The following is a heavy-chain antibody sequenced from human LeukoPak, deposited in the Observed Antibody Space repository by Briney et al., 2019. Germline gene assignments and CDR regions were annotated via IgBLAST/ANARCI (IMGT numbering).Heavy chain of an antibody. J-gene: IGHJ4*02. CDR3: ARDFRVCSAGSCYSGPFDY. Sequence: SETLSLTCTVSSYSISSGYLWGWIRQPPGKGLEWIGSIYHTWSTYYNPSLKSRVTISVDTSKNQFSLKLRSVNAADTAVYYCARDFRVCSAGSCYSGPFDYWGQGTLVTVSS. CDR1: SYSISSGYL. CDR2: IYHTWST. D-gene: IGHD2-15*01. V-gene: IGHV4-38-2*02.